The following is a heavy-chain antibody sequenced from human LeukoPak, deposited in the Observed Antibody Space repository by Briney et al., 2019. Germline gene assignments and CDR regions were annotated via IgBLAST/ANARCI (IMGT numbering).Heavy chain of an antibody. CDR3: ARLSGIYGTTSRVLDS. CDR1: GFTFTTYA. D-gene: IGHD1-20*01. Sequence: HSGGSLRLSCAASGFTFTTYAMSWVRQAPGEGLEWVSAISGSADTTYYAESVKGRFTISRDNSKNTLYLQMNSLTAEDTAIYFCARLSGIYGTTSRVLDSWGQGTLVAVPS. J-gene: IGHJ4*02. V-gene: IGHV3-23*01. CDR2: ISGSADTT.